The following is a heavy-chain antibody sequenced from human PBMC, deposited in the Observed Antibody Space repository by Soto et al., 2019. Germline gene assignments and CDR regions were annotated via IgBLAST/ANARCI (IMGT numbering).Heavy chain of an antibody. D-gene: IGHD2-2*01. CDR3: ARDLNPNIVVVPAAIGMDV. J-gene: IGHJ6*04. CDR1: GFTFSSYG. V-gene: IGHV3-33*01. CDR2: IWYDGSNK. Sequence: GGSLRLSCAASGFTFSSYGMHWVRQAPGKGLEWVAVIWYDGSNKYYADSVKGRFTISRDNSKNTLYLQMNSLRAEDTAVYYCARDLNPNIVVVPAAIGMDVWGKGTTVTVS.